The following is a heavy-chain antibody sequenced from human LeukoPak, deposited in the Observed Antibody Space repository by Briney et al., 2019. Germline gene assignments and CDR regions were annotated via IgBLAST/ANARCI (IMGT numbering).Heavy chain of an antibody. Sequence: SETLSLTCTVSGASISTYYWGWIRQPPGKGLEWIGYIQNTGATNYNPSLKSRVSISKDTSKNQFSLKMSSVTAAGTAVYYCAKHGSGWSFDYWGQGTLVTVSS. CDR2: IQNTGAT. V-gene: IGHV4-59*01. J-gene: IGHJ4*02. D-gene: IGHD6-19*01. CDR3: AKHGSGWSFDY. CDR1: GASISTYY.